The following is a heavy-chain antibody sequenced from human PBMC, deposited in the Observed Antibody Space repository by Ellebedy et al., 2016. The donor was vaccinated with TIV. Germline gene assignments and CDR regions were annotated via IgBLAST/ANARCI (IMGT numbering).Heavy chain of an antibody. CDR2: IRSRGYGGPP. CDR3: AREGSVSYYMAYYFDD. V-gene: IGHV3-49*03. Sequence: PGGSLRLSCTASGFTFGDYGIGWFRQAPGKGLECVGFIRSRGYGGPPEYAASVAGRVTILRDDSKSVAFLQMNSLKTEDTAVYFCAREGSVSYYMAYYFDDWGQGTLVTVSS. D-gene: IGHD3-10*01. J-gene: IGHJ4*02. CDR1: GFTFGDYG.